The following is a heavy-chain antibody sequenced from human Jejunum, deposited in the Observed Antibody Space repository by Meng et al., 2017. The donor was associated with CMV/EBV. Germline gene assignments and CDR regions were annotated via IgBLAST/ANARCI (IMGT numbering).Heavy chain of an antibody. CDR3: VRGVSPTEWPLEK. CDR2: IHYSEST. CDR1: GGSIISSY. D-gene: IGHD3-3*01. J-gene: IGHJ4*02. V-gene: IGHV4-59*01. Sequence: VSGGSIISSYWSWVRQSPGKGLEWLGYIHYSESTKYNPSLESRVTMSLDRSRNQFSLRLSSVTAADTAVYFCVRGVSPTEWPLEKWGQGTLVTVSS.